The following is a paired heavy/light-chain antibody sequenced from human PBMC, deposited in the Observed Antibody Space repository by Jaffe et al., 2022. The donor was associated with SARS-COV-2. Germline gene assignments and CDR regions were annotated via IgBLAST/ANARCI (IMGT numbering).Heavy chain of an antibody. CDR1: GGSISSGDYY. Sequence: QVQLQESGPGLVKPSQTLSLTCTVSGGSISSGDYYWSWIRQPPGKGLEWIGYIYYSGSTYYNPSLKSRVTISVDTSKNQFSLKLSSVTAADTAVYYCARETYYDILTGYYFDYWGQGTLVTVSS. CDR3: ARETYYDILTGYYFDY. J-gene: IGHJ4*02. CDR2: IYYSGST. D-gene: IGHD3-9*01. V-gene: IGHV4-30-4*01.
Light chain of an antibody. J-gene: IGKJ1*01. V-gene: IGKV1D-8*01. CDR3: QQYYSFPRT. CDR2: AAS. CDR1: QGISSY. Sequence: VIWMTQSPSLLSASTGDRVTISCRMSQGISSYLAWYQQKPGKAPELLIYAASTLQSGVPSRFSGSGSGTDFTLTISCLQSEDFATYYCQQYYSFPRTFGQGTKVEIK.